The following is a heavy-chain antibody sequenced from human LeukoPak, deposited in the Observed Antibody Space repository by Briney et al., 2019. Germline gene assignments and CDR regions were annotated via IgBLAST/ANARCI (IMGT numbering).Heavy chain of an antibody. V-gene: IGHV3-53*01. CDR1: GFTVSSNY. CDR2: IYSGGST. J-gene: IGHJ6*02. Sequence: PGGSLRLSCAASGFTVSSNYMSWVRQAPGKGLEWVSVIYSGGSTYYADSVKGRFTISRDNSKNTLYLQMNSLRAEDTAVYYCARANSYGPYYYYGMDVWGQGTTVTVSS. CDR3: ARANSYGPYYYYGMDV. D-gene: IGHD5-18*01.